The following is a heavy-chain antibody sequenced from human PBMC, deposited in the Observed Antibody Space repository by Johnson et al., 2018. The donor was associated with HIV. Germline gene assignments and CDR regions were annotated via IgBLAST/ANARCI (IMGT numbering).Heavy chain of an antibody. CDR1: GFTFSTYP. J-gene: IGHJ3*02. D-gene: IGHD5-18*01. CDR3: TTERLQKVLRAFDI. Sequence: QVQLVESGGGVVQPGRSLRLSCAASGFTFSTYPMHWVRQAPGKGLEWVAIISYDGGSKYYADSVKGRFTISRDDSKSTLYLQMNRLKTEDTAVYYCTTERLQKVLRAFDIWGQGTMVTVSS. V-gene: IGHV3-30-3*01. CDR2: ISYDGGSK.